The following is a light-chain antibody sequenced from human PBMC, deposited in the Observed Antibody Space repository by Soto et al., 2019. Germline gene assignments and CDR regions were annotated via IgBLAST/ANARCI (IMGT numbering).Light chain of an antibody. CDR1: QTGSNSY. CDR3: QHYGYSQWT. V-gene: IGKV3-20*01. Sequence: IVLTQSPATLSLSPGERATLSCRASQTGSNSYLAWYQHKSGQAPRLLIYGVYTRASGTPDRFSGSGSGTEFTLTITRLEPEDSAVYFCQHYGYSQWTFGQGTKVDIK. CDR2: GVY. J-gene: IGKJ1*01.